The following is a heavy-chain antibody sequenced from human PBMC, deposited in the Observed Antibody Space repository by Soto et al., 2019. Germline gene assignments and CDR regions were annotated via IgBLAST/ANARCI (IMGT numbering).Heavy chain of an antibody. CDR2: IYYSGST. J-gene: IGHJ4*02. D-gene: IGHD5-12*01. V-gene: IGHV4-39*01. CDR1: GSSISSSSYY. CDR3: ARPGDVEMATSYFDY. Sequence: PSETLSLTCTVSGSSISSSSYYWGWIRQPPGKGLEWIGSIYYSGSTYYNPSLKSRVTISVDTSKNQFSLKLSSVTAADTAVYYCARPGDVEMATSYFDYWGQGTLVTVSS.